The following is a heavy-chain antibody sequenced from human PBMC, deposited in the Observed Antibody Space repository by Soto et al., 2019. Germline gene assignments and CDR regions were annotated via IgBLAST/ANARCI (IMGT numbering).Heavy chain of an antibody. CDR1: GYTFTSYG. CDR3: ARDKEIVVAPAALTYYYYYGMDV. CDR2: ISAYNGNT. V-gene: IGHV1-18*01. D-gene: IGHD2-2*01. J-gene: IGHJ6*02. Sequence: ASVKVSCKASGYTFTSYGISWVRQAPGQGLEWMGWISAYNGNTNYAQKLQGRVTMTTDTSTSTAYMELRSLRSDDTAVYYCARDKEIVVAPAALTYYYYYGMDVWGQGTTVTVSS.